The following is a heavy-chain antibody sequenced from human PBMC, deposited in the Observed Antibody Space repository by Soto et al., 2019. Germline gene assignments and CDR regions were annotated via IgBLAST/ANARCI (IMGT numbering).Heavy chain of an antibody. Sequence: PGGSLRLSCAASGFTFSSYGMHWVRQAPGKGLEWVAVISDVGSNKYYADSVKGRFTISRDNSKNTLYLQMNSLRAEDTAVYYCAKDGSGGSPTPFNWFEPWGQGTLVTVSS. D-gene: IGHD2-15*01. J-gene: IGHJ5*02. CDR3: AKDGSGGSPTPFNWFEP. V-gene: IGHV3-30*18. CDR1: GFTFSSYG. CDR2: ISDVGSNK.